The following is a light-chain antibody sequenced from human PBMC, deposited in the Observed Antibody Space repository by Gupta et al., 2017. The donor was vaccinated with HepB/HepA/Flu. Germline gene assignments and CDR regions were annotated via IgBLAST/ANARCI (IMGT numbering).Light chain of an antibody. Sequence: AIRLTHSPSSFSASTGDRVTITCRSSQGISSYLDWYQQKPGKAPKLLIYAASTLQSGVPSRFSGSGSGTDFTLTISCLQSEDFATYYCQQDDSYPHTFGRGTKLEIK. J-gene: IGKJ2*01. CDR1: QGISSY. V-gene: IGKV1-8*01. CDR3: QQDDSYPHT. CDR2: AAS.